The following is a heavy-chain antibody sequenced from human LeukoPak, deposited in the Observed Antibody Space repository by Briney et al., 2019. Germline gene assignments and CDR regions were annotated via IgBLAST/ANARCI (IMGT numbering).Heavy chain of an antibody. CDR1: GGTFSSYA. D-gene: IGHD1-14*01. V-gene: IGHV1-69*05. CDR3: AKDITRYLGKYRMGSAFDI. CDR2: IIPIFGTA. Sequence: ASVKVSCKASGGTFSSYAISWVRQAPGQGLEWMGGIIPIFGTANYAQKFQGRVTITTDESTSTAYMELSSLRSEDTALYYCAKDITRYLGKYRMGSAFDIWGQGTMVTVSS. J-gene: IGHJ3*02.